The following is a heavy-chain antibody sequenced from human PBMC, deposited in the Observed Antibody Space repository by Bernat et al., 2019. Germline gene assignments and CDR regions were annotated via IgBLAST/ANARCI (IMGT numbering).Heavy chain of an antibody. D-gene: IGHD6-13*01. J-gene: IGHJ5*02. CDR3: ARHLSDRIAIGEVYGPDNWFDP. Sequence: GLGRPSETLSLTCTVSGGSISSYYWSWIRQPPGKGLEWIGYIYYSGSTNYNPSLKSRVTISVDTSKNQFSLKLSSVTAADTAVYYCARHLSDRIAIGEVYGPDNWFDPWGQGTLVTVSS. CDR1: GGSISSYY. V-gene: IGHV4-59*08. CDR2: IYYSGST.